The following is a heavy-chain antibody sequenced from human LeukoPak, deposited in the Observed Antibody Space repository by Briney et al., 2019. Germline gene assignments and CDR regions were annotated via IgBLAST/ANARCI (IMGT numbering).Heavy chain of an antibody. D-gene: IGHD4-23*01. CDR2: IIPIFGTA. J-gene: IGHJ4*02. Sequence: GASVKVSCKASGGTFSSYAISWVRQAPGQGLEWMGGIIPIFGTANYAQKFQGRVTITTDESTSTAYMELSRLRSEDTAVYYCARATGYGGKYYFDYWGQGTLVTVSS. V-gene: IGHV1-69*05. CDR1: GGTFSSYA. CDR3: ARATGYGGKYYFDY.